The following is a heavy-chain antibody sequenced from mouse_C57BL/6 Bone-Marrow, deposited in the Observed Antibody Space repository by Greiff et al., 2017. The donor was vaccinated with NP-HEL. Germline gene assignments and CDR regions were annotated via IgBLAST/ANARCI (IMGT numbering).Heavy chain of an antibody. V-gene: IGHV1-53*01. CDR3: AREGRWLRRGYWCFEV. CDR2: INPSNGGT. J-gene: IGHJ1*03. CDR1: GYTFTSYW. Sequence: QVQLQQPGTELVKPGTSVKLSCKSSGYTFTSYWMHWVKQRPGQGLEWIGNINPSNGGTNYNEKFKSKATLTVDKSSSTDYMQLSSLTSDYAAVYYCAREGRWLRRGYWCFEVWDTGTTVTGSS. D-gene: IGHD2-2*01.